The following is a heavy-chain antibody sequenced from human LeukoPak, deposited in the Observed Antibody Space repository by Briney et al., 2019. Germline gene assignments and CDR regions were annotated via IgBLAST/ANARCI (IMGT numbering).Heavy chain of an antibody. Sequence: GGSLRLSCAASGFTFSSYGMHWVRQAPGKGLEWVAFIRYDGSNKYYADSVKGRFTISRDNSKNTLYLQMNSLRAEDTAVYYCARDYYDSSGPVSHAFDIWGQGTMVTVSS. V-gene: IGHV3-30*02. J-gene: IGHJ3*02. D-gene: IGHD3-22*01. CDR3: ARDYYDSSGPVSHAFDI. CDR1: GFTFSSYG. CDR2: IRYDGSNK.